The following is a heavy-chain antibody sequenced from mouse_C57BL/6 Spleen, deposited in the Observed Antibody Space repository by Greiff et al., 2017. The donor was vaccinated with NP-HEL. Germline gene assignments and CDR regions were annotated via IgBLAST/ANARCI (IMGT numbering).Heavy chain of an antibody. J-gene: IGHJ2*01. V-gene: IGHV2-2*01. CDR1: GFSLTSYG. Sequence: QVQLQQSGPGLVQPSQSLSITCTVSGFSLTSYGVHWVRQSPGKGLEWLGVIWSGGSTDYNAAFISRLSISKDNSKSKVFFKMNSLQADDTAIYYCARGVYYFDYWGQGTTLTVSS. CDR2: IWSGGST. CDR3: ARGVYYFDY.